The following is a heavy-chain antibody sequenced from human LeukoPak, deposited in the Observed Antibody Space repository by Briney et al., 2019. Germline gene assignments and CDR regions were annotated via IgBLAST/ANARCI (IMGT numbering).Heavy chain of an antibody. Sequence: GASMKVSCKASGGTFSSYAISWVRQASGQGLEWMGRIIPIFGTANYAQKFQGRVTITTDESTSTAYMELSSLRSEDAAVCYCARDRWYGDYESLLYYFDYWGQGTLVTVSS. J-gene: IGHJ4*02. CDR3: ARDRWYGDYESLLYYFDY. V-gene: IGHV1-69*05. CDR2: IIPIFGTA. D-gene: IGHD4-17*01. CDR1: GGTFSSYA.